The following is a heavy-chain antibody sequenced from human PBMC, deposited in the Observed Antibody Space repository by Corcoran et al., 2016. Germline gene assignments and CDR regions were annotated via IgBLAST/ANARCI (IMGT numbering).Heavy chain of an antibody. V-gene: IGHV4-39*01. D-gene: IGHD3-10*01. J-gene: IGHJ4*02. CDR1: GGSISSSSYY. CDR2: IYYSGST. CDR3: ARSRGSRIYFDD. Sequence: QLQLQESGPGLVKPSETLSLTCTVSGGSISSSSYYWGWIRQPPGKGLEWIGSIYYSGSTYYNPSLKSRVTISVDTSKNQFSLKLSSVTAADTAVYYCARSRGSRIYFDDWGQGTLVTVSS.